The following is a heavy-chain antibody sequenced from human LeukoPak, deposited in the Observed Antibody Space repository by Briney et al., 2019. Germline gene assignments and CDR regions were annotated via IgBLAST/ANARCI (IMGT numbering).Heavy chain of an antibody. D-gene: IGHD5-24*01. J-gene: IGHJ4*02. CDR2: IIPILGIA. Sequence: SVKVSCKASGGTFSSYAISWVRQAPGQGLEWMGRIIPILGIANYAQKFQGRVTITADKSTSTAYMELSSLRSEDTAVYYCARDGGGRDGYNWGQGTLVTVSS. V-gene: IGHV1-69*04. CDR1: GGTFSSYA. CDR3: ARDGGGRDGYN.